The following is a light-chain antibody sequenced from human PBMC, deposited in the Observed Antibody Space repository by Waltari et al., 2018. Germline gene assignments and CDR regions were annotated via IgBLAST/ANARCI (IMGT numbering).Light chain of an antibody. Sequence: EIVLTQSPGTLSLSPGERATLSCRASQSISRYLAWYQKKPGQARRLLIYAASSRDTGSPDRFSGSGSGTDFSLTISRLEHEDFAVYYCQNHERLPAMFGKGTKVEIK. CDR2: AAS. CDR3: QNHERLPAM. V-gene: IGKV3-20*01. CDR1: QSISRY. J-gene: IGKJ1*01.